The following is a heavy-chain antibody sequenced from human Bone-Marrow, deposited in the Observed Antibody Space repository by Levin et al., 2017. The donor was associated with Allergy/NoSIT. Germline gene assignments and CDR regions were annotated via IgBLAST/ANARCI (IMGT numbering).Heavy chain of an antibody. CDR3: ARDMSMVHPDYYYMDV. J-gene: IGHJ6*03. D-gene: IGHD3-10*01. CDR2: IDTDGYTA. V-gene: IGHV3-74*01. Sequence: GGSLRLSCAASGFSLSSYWMHWVRQAPGKGLVWVARIDTDGYTATYADSVKGRFTISRDNAKNSLYLQMNSLSAEDTALYYCARDMSMVHPDYYYMDVWGKGTTVTVSS. CDR1: GFSLSSYW.